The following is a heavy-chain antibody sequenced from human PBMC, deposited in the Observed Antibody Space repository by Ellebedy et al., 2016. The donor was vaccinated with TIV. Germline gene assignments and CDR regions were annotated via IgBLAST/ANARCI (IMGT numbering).Heavy chain of an antibody. J-gene: IGHJ3*01. CDR1: GYIFTAYY. V-gene: IGHV1-2*02. CDR3: ATTPVVHHTAFDF. Sequence: AASVKVSCKASGYIFTAYYIHWVRHAPGQGLERMGWVNPNSGGTNYAQKFQGRVTMTRVTSIRTAYMDLTSLMSDDTAVYYCATTPVVHHTAFDFWGRGTAVTVSS. CDR2: VNPNSGGT. D-gene: IGHD4-23*01.